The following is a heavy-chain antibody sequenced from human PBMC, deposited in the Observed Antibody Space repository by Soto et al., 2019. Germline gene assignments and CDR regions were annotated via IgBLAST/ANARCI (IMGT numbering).Heavy chain of an antibody. D-gene: IGHD3-3*01. V-gene: IGHV4-59*08. CDR1: GGSISSYY. Sequence: SETLSLTCTFSGGSISSYYWSWIRQPPGKGLEWIGYIYYSGSTNYNPSLKSRVTISVDTSKNQFSLKLSSVTAADTAVYYCASGKRITIFGVVYYMDVWGKGTTVPVS. J-gene: IGHJ6*03. CDR2: IYYSGST. CDR3: ASGKRITIFGVVYYMDV.